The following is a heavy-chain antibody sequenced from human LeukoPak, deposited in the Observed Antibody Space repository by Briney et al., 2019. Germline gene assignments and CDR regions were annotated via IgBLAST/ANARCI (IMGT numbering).Heavy chain of an antibody. D-gene: IGHD5-24*01. J-gene: IGHJ3*02. V-gene: IGHV4-39*07. CDR1: GGSISSSSYY. CDR2: IYYSGST. Sequence: SETLSLTCTVSGGSISSSSYYWGWIRQPPGKGLEWIGSIYYSGSTNYNPSLKSRVTISVDTSKNQFSLKLSSVTAADTAVYYCARVEMSAFDIWGQGTMVTVSS. CDR3: ARVEMSAFDI.